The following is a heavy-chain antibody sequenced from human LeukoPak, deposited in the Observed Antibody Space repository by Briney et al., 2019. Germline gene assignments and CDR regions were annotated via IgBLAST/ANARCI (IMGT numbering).Heavy chain of an antibody. J-gene: IGHJ6*03. CDR3: ARGAARSHYYYMDV. V-gene: IGHV3-30*02. Sequence: GGSLRLSCAASGFTFSNAWMNWVRQSPGKGLEWVAFLRDDGSKIYYVDSVKGRFIISRDKPKNTLFLQMNSLRTEDTAVYYCARGAARSHYYYMDVWGKGTTVTISS. CDR2: LRDDGSKI. D-gene: IGHD6-13*01. CDR1: GFTFSNAW.